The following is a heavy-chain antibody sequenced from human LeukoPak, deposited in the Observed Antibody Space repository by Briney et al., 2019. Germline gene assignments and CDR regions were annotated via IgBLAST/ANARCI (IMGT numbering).Heavy chain of an antibody. CDR1: GDFINSSRHC. CDR2: NCYSGST. CDR3: ARLSRYYYYYYMDV. V-gene: IGHV4-39*01. J-gene: IGHJ6*03. Sequence: SSETLSLTCSVSGDFINSSRHCWGWIRQPPGKGLEWIGTNCYSGSTYYNPSLKSRVTISVDTSKNHFSLKLGSVSAADTAVYYCARLSRYYYYYYMDVWGKGTTVTVSS.